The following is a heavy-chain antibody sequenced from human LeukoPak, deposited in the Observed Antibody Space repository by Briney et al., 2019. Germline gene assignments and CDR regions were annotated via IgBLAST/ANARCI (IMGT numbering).Heavy chain of an antibody. CDR1: GGTFSSYA. J-gene: IGHJ4*02. CDR2: IIPILGIA. D-gene: IGHD2-15*01. Sequence: ASVTVSCTASGGTFSSYAISWVRQAPGQGLEWMGRIIPILGIANYAQKFQGRVTITADKSTSTAYMELSSLRSEDTAVYYCARDGVTNPYCSGGSCYSGFGYWGQGTLVTVSS. V-gene: IGHV1-69*04. CDR3: ARDGVTNPYCSGGSCYSGFGY.